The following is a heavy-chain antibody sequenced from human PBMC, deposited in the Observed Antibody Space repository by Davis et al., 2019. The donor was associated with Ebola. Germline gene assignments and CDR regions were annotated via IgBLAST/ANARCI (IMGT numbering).Heavy chain of an antibody. CDR1: GFTFSSYW. CDR2: IKQDGSEK. D-gene: IGHD1-20*01. V-gene: IGHV3-7*03. J-gene: IGHJ4*02. Sequence: GESLKISCAASGFTFSSYWMSWVRQAPGKGLEWVANIKQDGSEKYYVDSVKGRFTISRDNAKNSLYLQMNSLKTEDTAVYYCTITTTALDYWGQGTLVTVSS. CDR3: TITTTALDY.